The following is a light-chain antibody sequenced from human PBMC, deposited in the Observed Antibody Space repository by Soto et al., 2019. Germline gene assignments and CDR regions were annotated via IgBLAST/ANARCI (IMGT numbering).Light chain of an antibody. CDR1: QSISNN. CDR2: GAS. J-gene: IGKJ4*01. CDR3: QQYDNWPLT. Sequence: EIVLAQSPGTLSLSPGERATLSCRASQSISNNLAWFQQKPGQAPRLLIYGASTRATGFPARFSGSGSGTEFTLTISSLQSEDFAVYYCQQYDNWPLTFGGGTKVEIK. V-gene: IGKV3-15*01.